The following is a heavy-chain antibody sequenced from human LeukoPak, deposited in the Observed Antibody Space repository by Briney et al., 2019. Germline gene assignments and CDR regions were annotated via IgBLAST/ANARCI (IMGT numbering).Heavy chain of an antibody. V-gene: IGHV3-9*01. CDR3: AKDIFSGYSSGWYDH. Sequence: GGSLRLSCAASGFTFDDYAMHWVRQAPGKGLEWVSGISWNSGSIGYADSVKGRFTISRDNAKNSLYLQMNSLRAEDTALYYCAKDIFSGYSSGWYDHWGQGTLVTVSS. CDR1: GFTFDDYA. CDR2: ISWNSGSI. J-gene: IGHJ4*02. D-gene: IGHD6-19*01.